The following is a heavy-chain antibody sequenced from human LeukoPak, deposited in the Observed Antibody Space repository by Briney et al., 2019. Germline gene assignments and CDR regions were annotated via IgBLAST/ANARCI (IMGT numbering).Heavy chain of an antibody. CDR2: ISSSGSTI. V-gene: IGHV3-48*03. Sequence: PGGSLTLSCAASGFTFSSYEMNWVRQPPGKGLEWVSYISSSGSTIYYADSVKGRFTISRDNAKNSLYLQMNSLRAEDTAVYYCAREEQQLADYWGQGTLVTVSS. CDR3: AREEQQLADY. J-gene: IGHJ4*02. D-gene: IGHD6-13*01. CDR1: GFTFSSYE.